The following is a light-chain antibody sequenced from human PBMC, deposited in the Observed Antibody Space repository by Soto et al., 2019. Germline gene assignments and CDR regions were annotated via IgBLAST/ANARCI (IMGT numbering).Light chain of an antibody. V-gene: IGKV3D-15*01. CDR1: QSISSN. J-gene: IGKJ1*01. CDR3: QQYNNWPWT. CDR2: GAS. Sequence: EIVMTQSPDTLSVSPGERATLSCRASQSISSNLAWYRQRPGQAPRLLIYGASTRAIGIPARFSGSGSGTEFTLTLSSLQAEDFAFYHCQQYNNWPWTFGKGTKVEIK.